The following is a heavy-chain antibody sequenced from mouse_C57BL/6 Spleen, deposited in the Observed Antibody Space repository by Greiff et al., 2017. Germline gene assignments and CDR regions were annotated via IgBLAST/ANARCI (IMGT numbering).Heavy chain of an antibody. D-gene: IGHD2-3*01. Sequence: EVQLVESGGGLVKPGGSLKLSCAASGFTFSDYGMHWVRQAPEKGLEWVAYISSGSSTIYYADTVKGRFTISRDNAENTLFLQMTSLRSEDTAMYYCANGYYVLYAMDYWGQGTSVTVSS. CDR2: ISSGSSTI. J-gene: IGHJ4*01. CDR3: ANGYYVLYAMDY. CDR1: GFTFSDYG. V-gene: IGHV5-17*01.